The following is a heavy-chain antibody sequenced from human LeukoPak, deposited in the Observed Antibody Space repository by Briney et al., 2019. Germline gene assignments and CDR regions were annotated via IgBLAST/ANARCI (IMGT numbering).Heavy chain of an antibody. J-gene: IGHJ4*02. CDR1: GCSISTYY. D-gene: IGHD5-18*01. V-gene: IGHV4-59*01. CDR2: MQYTGNS. Sequence: PSETLSLTCTVSGCSISTYYWNWIRKTPGKGLEWIGFMQYTGNSKYNPSLKSRVTMLVDTSNNQFSLKLTSVTAADTAVYYCARDAEHSYGRYFAYWGQGILVTVPS. CDR3: ARDAEHSYGRYFAY.